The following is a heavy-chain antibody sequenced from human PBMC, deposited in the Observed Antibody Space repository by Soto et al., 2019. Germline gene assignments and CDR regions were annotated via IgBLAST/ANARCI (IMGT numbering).Heavy chain of an antibody. V-gene: IGHV1-18*01. J-gene: IGHJ4*02. Sequence: QVQLVQSGAEVRKPGASVKVSCKASGYTFTSYGITWVRQAPGQGLEWMGWISAYNGNTNYAQKLQGRVTMTTDTSXNTAYMELRSLRSDDTAVYYCATGGAGATPGGAFDYWGQGTLVTVSS. CDR1: GYTFTSYG. CDR3: ATGGAGATPGGAFDY. D-gene: IGHD1-26*01. CDR2: ISAYNGNT.